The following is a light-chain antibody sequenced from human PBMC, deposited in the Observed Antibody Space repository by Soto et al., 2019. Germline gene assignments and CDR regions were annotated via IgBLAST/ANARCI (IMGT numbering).Light chain of an antibody. V-gene: IGLV2-23*02. J-gene: IGLJ2*01. CDR1: SSDVGNYNL. CDR2: EVT. Sequence: QSALTQPRSVSGSPGQSVTISCSGTSSDVGNYNLVSWYLQTPGIAPKLLIYEVTKRPSGISSRFSGSKSGNTASLTISGLQAEDEGDYHCCSYVGRGTLVFGGGTKLTVL. CDR3: CSYVGRGTLV.